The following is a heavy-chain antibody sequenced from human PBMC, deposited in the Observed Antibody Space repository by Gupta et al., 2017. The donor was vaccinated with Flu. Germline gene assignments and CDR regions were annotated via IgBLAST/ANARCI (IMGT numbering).Heavy chain of an antibody. D-gene: IGHD1-1*01. Sequence: CIASGFTFTDYSMSWIRQTPGKGLEWFSYISSTSNTIYYSDSVKGRFTISRDNAKRSLYLQMNSLRGEDTAVYYCARGAGTWYSDDWGQGTLVTVSS. V-gene: IGHV3-11*01. J-gene: IGHJ4*02. CDR2: ISSTSNTI. CDR3: ARGAGTWYSDD. CDR1: GFTFTDYS.